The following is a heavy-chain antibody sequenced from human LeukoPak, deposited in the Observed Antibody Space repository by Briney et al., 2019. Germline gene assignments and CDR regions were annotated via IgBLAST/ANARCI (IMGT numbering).Heavy chain of an antibody. Sequence: SETLSLTCTVSGGSISSGGYYWSWLRQHPGKGLEWIGYIHYSGSTYYNPSLKSRVTISGDTSKNQFSLNLNSVTAADTAVYYCARVFSQYYFDYWGQGTLVTVYS. V-gene: IGHV4-31*03. CDR1: GGSISSGGYY. CDR3: ARVFSQYYFDY. CDR2: IHYSGST. J-gene: IGHJ4*02.